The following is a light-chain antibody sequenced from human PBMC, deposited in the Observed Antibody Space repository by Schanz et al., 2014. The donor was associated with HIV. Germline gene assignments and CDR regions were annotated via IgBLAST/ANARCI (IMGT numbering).Light chain of an antibody. CDR1: SSNIGAGYD. V-gene: IGLV1-40*01. J-gene: IGLJ2*01. CDR2: GNN. CDR3: ATWDTFLNGVV. Sequence: QSVLTQPPSVSGAPGQRVTISCAGNSSNIGAGYDVHWYQQLPGTAPKLLIYGNNNRPSGIPDRFSGSKSDTSASLAITGLQTEDEADYYCATWDTFLNGVVFGGGTKLTVL.